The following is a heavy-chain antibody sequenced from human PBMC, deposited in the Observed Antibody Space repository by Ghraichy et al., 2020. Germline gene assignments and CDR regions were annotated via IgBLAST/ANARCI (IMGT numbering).Heavy chain of an antibody. V-gene: IGHV4-4*07. CDR2: IYTSGST. Sequence: SETLSLTCTVSGGSISSYYWSWIRQPAGKGLEWIGRIYTSGSTNYNPSLKSRVTMSVDTSKNQFSLKLSSVTAADTAVYYCARDLGYGGYKQGSRTWFDPWGQGTRVTGSS. CDR1: GGSISSYY. D-gene: IGHD4-17*01. J-gene: IGHJ5*02. CDR3: ARDLGYGGYKQGSRTWFDP.